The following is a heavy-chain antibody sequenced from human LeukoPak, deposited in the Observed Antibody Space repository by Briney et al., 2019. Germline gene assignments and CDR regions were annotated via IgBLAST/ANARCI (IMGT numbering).Heavy chain of an antibody. CDR3: ARDGLRLGELSLN. CDR2: IYHSGST. J-gene: IGHJ4*02. D-gene: IGHD3-16*02. V-gene: IGHV4-30-2*01. Sequence: SQTPSLTCAVSGGSISSGGYSWSWIRQPPGKGLEWIGYIYHSGSTYYNPSLKSRVTISVDRSKNQFSLKLSSVTAADTAVYYCARDGLRLGELSLNWGQGTLVTVSS. CDR1: GGSISSGGYS.